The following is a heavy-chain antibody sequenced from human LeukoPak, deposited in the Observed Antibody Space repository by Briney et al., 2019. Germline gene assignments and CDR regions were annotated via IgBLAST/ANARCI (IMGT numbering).Heavy chain of an antibody. J-gene: IGHJ4*02. D-gene: IGHD6-19*01. Sequence: GGSLRLSCAASGFTFDDYGMSWVRQAPRKGLEWVSGIIWNGGSTGYADSVKGRFTISRDNAKNSLYLQMNRLRAEDTAVYYCAKDHSANLAVAGQFDYWGQGTLVTVSS. CDR2: IIWNGGST. CDR1: GFTFDDYG. V-gene: IGHV3-20*04. CDR3: AKDHSANLAVAGQFDY.